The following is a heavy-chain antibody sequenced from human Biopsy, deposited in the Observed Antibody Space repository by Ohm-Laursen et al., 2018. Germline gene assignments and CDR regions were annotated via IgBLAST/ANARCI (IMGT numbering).Heavy chain of an antibody. CDR2: ISYDGSKT. D-gene: IGHD7-27*01. CDR1: GFTFSNSG. Sequence: SLRLSCAASGFTFSNSGMHWVRQAPGKGLEWVAAISYDGSKTDYGDPVKGRLNISRDNSKNTLYLQMNNLRAEDTAVFYCAKDLRNNNWGVENWGQGTLVTVSS. V-gene: IGHV3-30*18. J-gene: IGHJ4*02. CDR3: AKDLRNNNWGVEN.